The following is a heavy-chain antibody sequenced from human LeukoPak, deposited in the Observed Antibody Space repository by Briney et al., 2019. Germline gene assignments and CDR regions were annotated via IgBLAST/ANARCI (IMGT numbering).Heavy chain of an antibody. J-gene: IGHJ5*02. V-gene: IGHV1-8*03. CDR2: MNPNSGNT. CDR3: ARVRYGNNWFDP. CDR1: GYTFTSYD. Sequence: ASVKVSCKASGYTFTSYDINWVRQATGQGLEWMGWMNPNSGNTGYAQKFQGRVTITRNTSINTAYMELSSLRSEDTAVYYCARVRYGNNWFDPWGQGTLVTVSS. D-gene: IGHD3-16*02.